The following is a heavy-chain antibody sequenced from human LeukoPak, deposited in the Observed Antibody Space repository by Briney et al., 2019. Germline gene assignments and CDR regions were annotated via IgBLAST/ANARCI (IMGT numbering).Heavy chain of an antibody. D-gene: IGHD1-1*01. CDR2: IYYSGST. CDR1: GGSISSYY. Sequence: SETLSLTCTASGGSISSYYWSWIRQPPGKGLEWIGYIYYSGSTNYNPSLKSRVTISVDTSKNQFSLKLSSVTAADTAVYYCARVLTGKDYYFDYWGQGTLVTVSS. J-gene: IGHJ4*02. V-gene: IGHV4-59*01. CDR3: ARVLTGKDYYFDY.